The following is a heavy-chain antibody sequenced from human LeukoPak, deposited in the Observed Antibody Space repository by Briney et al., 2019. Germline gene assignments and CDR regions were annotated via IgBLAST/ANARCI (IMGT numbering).Heavy chain of an antibody. V-gene: IGHV3-53*01. CDR1: GFTVSSSY. D-gene: IGHD6-19*01. CDR3: ARGGASGWYDY. CDR2: LYSAGST. J-gene: IGHJ4*02. Sequence: PGGSLRLSCAASGFTVSSSYMTWVRQAPGKGLEWVSVLYSAGSTYYADSVKGQFTISRGNSKNTLYLQMNSLRAEDTAVYYCARGGASGWYDYWGQGTLVTVSS.